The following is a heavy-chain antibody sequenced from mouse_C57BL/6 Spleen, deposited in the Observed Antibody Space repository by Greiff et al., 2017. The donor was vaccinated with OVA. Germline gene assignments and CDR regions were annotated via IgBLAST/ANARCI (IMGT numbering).Heavy chain of an antibody. Sequence: QVQLQQPGAELVKPGASVKLSCKASGYTFTSYWMHWVKQRPGQGLEWIGMIHPNSGSTNYNEKFKSKATLTVDKSSSTAYMQLSSLTSEDSAVYYCARTRDSSGYVHYAMDYWGQGTSVTVSS. CDR1: GYTFTSYW. D-gene: IGHD3-2*02. CDR2: IHPNSGST. V-gene: IGHV1-64*01. J-gene: IGHJ4*01. CDR3: ARTRDSSGYVHYAMDY.